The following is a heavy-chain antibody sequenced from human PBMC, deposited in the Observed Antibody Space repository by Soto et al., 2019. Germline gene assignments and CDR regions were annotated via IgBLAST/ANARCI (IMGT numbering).Heavy chain of an antibody. CDR3: AKQSSSWYLFDY. J-gene: IGHJ4*02. CDR1: GFTFSSYS. CDR2: ISSSSSAI. Sequence: GGSLRLSCAASGFTFSSYSMNWVRQAPGRGLEWVSYISSSSSAIYYADSVKGRFTISRDNAKNSLYLQMNSLRAEDTAVYYCAKQSSSWYLFDYWGQGTLVTVSS. V-gene: IGHV3-48*01. D-gene: IGHD6-13*01.